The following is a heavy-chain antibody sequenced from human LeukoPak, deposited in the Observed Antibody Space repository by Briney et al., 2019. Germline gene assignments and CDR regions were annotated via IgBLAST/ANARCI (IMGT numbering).Heavy chain of an antibody. D-gene: IGHD5-18*01. Sequence: SQTLSLTCAVSGGSISSGGYSWSWIRQPPGKGLEWIGYIYHSGSTYYNPSLKSRVTISVDRSKNQFSLKLSSVTAADTAVYYCARDHPSLQLGWRAPRVFDYWGQGTLVTVSS. V-gene: IGHV4-30-2*01. CDR3: ARDHPSLQLGWRAPRVFDY. CDR2: IYHSGST. J-gene: IGHJ4*02. CDR1: GGSISSGGYS.